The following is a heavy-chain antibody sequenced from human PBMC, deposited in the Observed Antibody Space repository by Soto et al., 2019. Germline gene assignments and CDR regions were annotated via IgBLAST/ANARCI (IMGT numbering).Heavy chain of an antibody. D-gene: IGHD3-22*01. J-gene: IGHJ4*02. CDR2: IYHSGST. Sequence: LSLTCAVSGGSISSGGYSWSWIRQPPGKGLEWIGYIYHSGSTYYNPSLKSRVTISVDRSKNQFSLKLSSVTAADTAVYYCARGWGYYDSSGYYYDNYFDYWGQGTLVTVSS. CDR1: GGSISSGGYS. V-gene: IGHV4-30-2*01. CDR3: ARGWGYYDSSGYYYDNYFDY.